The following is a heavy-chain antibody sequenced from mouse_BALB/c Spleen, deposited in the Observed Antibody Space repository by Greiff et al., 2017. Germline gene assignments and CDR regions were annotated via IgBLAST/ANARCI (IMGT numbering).Heavy chain of an antibody. D-gene: IGHD2-1*01. V-gene: IGHV1-80*01. CDR1: GYAFSSYW. J-gene: IGHJ3*01. CDR3: ARDGNYTWFAY. Sequence: QVHLQQSGAELVRPGSSVKISCKASGYAFSSYWMNWVKQRPGQGLEWIGQIYPGDGDTNYNGKFKGKATLTADKSSSTAYMQLSSLTSEDSAVYFCARDGNYTWFAYWGQGTLVTVSA. CDR2: IYPGDGDT.